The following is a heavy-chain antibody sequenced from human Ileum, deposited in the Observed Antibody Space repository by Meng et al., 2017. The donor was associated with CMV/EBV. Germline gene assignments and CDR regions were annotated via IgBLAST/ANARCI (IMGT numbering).Heavy chain of an antibody. CDR2: ISWNSGKI. CDR1: GFTFDDYA. Sequence: GGSLRLSCAASGFTFDDYAMHWVRQAPGKGLEWVSGISWNSGKIGYADSVKGRFTISRDNAKNSLYLQMDNLRADDTAVYYCVREDIVVFDYWGQGTLVTVSS. J-gene: IGHJ4*02. D-gene: IGHD2-15*01. CDR3: VREDIVVFDY. V-gene: IGHV3-9*01.